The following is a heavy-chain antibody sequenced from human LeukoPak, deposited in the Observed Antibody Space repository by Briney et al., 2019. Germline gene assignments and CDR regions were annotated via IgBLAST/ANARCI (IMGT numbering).Heavy chain of an antibody. D-gene: IGHD2-8*01. V-gene: IGHV4-39*07. CDR3: ASEIKGVTDY. J-gene: IGHJ4*02. CDR2: IYSTGGT. CDR1: GASY. Sequence: SETLSLTFTVSGASYWGWVRQSPEMGLEWIGSIYSTGGTYYNPSLKSRLTISLDTSKNQFSLKLSSVTAADAAVYYCASEIKGVTDYWGQGTLVTVSS.